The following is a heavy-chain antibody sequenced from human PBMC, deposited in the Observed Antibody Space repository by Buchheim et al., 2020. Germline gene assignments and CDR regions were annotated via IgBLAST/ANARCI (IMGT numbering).Heavy chain of an antibody. CDR3: AKDRKAYYYDTSAYYPHFDY. CDR1: GFTFSSYG. D-gene: IGHD3-22*01. CDR2: ISGSGEST. Sequence: VQLVESGGGVVQPGRSLRLSCAASGFTFSSYGMHWVRQAPGKGLEWVSGISGSGESTYYADSVKGRFTIYRENSRNTLYLQMNSLRAEDTAVYYCAKDRKAYYYDTSAYYPHFDYWGQGTL. V-gene: IGHV3-23*04. J-gene: IGHJ4*02.